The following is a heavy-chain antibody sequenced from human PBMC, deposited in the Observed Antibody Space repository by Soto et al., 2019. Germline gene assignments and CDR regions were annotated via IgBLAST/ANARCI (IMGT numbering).Heavy chain of an antibody. J-gene: IGHJ3*02. CDR2: IYYSGST. CDR1: GGSISSYY. D-gene: IGHD3-22*01. CDR3: ARGYYYDSSGYYYDAFDI. Sequence: KPSETLSLTCTVSGGSISSYYWSWIRQPPGKGLEWIGYIYYSGSTNYNPSLKSRVTISVDTSKNQFSLKLSSVTAADTAVYYCARGYYYDSSGYYYDAFDIWGQGTMVTVSS. V-gene: IGHV4-59*01.